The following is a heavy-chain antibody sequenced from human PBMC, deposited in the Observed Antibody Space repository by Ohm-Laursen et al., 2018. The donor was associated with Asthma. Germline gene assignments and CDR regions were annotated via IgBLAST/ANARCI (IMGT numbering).Heavy chain of an antibody. D-gene: IGHD2-21*02. V-gene: IGHV3-23*01. Sequence: SLRLSCTASGFTFSSYAMSWVRQAPGKGLEWVSAISGSGGSTYYADSVKGRFTISRDNSKNTLYLQMNSLRAEDTAVYYCAKDREHIVVVTVRIAFDIWGQGTMVTVSS. CDR1: GFTFSSYA. CDR3: AKDREHIVVVTVRIAFDI. CDR2: ISGSGGST. J-gene: IGHJ3*02.